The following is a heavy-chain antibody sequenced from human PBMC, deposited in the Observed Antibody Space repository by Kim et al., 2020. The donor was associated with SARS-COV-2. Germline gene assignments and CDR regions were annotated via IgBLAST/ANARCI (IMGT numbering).Heavy chain of an antibody. Sequence: SETLSLTCTVSGGSISSSSYYWGWIRQPPGKGLEWIGSIYYSGSTYYNPSLKSRVTISVDTSKNQFSLKLSSVTAADTAVYYCARVVGIAVAVGFDYWGQGTLVTVSS. J-gene: IGHJ4*02. D-gene: IGHD6-19*01. CDR2: IYYSGST. CDR3: ARVVGIAVAVGFDY. CDR1: GGSISSSSYY. V-gene: IGHV4-39*07.